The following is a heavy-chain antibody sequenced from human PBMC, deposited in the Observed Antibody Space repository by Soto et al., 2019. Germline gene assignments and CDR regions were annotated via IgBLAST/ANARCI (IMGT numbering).Heavy chain of an antibody. Sequence: GGSLRLSCAASGFTFSSYAMSWVRQAPGKGLEWVSAISGSGGRTYYADSVKGRFTISRDNSKNTLYLQMNSLRAEDTAVYYCAKDVVVVPTAPAYFDYWGQGTLVTVSS. CDR1: GFTFSSYA. CDR2: ISGSGGRT. D-gene: IGHD2-2*01. CDR3: AKDVVVVPTAPAYFDY. J-gene: IGHJ4*02. V-gene: IGHV3-23*01.